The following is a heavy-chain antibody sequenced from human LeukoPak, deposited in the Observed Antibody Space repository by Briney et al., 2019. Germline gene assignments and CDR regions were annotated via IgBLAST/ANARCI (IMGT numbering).Heavy chain of an antibody. J-gene: IGHJ4*02. D-gene: IGHD1-14*01. CDR2: ISNSDGST. V-gene: IGHV3-23*01. Sequence: GGSLRLSCAASRFTFSTYAMGWVRQAPGRGLEWVSTISNSDGSTYYADSVKGRFTISRDNSENTLYLQMNSLRADDTAVYYCAKATGYLLWGQGTLVTVSS. CDR3: AKATGYLL. CDR1: RFTFSTYA.